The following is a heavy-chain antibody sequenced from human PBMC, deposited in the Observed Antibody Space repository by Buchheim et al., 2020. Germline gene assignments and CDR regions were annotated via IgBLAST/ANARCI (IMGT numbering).Heavy chain of an antibody. CDR1: GYSFTSYW. Sequence: EVQLVQSGAEVKKPGDSLKISCKGSGYSFTSYWIGWVRQMPGKGLEWMGIIYPGDSDTRYSPSFQGHVTLSVDKSISTAYPQWRSLKASDTAMYYCARSGYYDILIEYPDYYGMDVWGQGTT. CDR2: IYPGDSDT. D-gene: IGHD3-9*01. J-gene: IGHJ6*02. CDR3: ARSGYYDILIEYPDYYGMDV. V-gene: IGHV5-51*01.